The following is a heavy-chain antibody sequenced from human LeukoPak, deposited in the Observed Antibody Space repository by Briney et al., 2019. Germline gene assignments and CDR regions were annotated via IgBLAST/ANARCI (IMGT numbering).Heavy chain of an antibody. V-gene: IGHV3-74*01. CDR2: INGDGSST. Sequence: PGGSLRLSCAASGFTFSSYWMHWVRQAPGKGLVWASRINGDGSSTTYADSVKGRFTISRDNAKNTLYLQMNSLGAEDTSVNHCTRGDAAMFTGDWGQGTMVTVSS. CDR3: TRGDAAMFTGD. D-gene: IGHD5-18*01. J-gene: IGHJ3*01. CDR1: GFTFSSYW.